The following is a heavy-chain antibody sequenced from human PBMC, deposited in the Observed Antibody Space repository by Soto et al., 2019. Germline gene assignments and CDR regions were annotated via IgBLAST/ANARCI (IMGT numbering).Heavy chain of an antibody. V-gene: IGHV4-39*01. CDR2: IYYSGST. J-gene: IGHJ2*01. Sequence: QLQLQESGPGLVKPSETLSLTCTVSGGSISSSSYYWGWIRQPPGKGLECIGSIYYSGSTYYNPSLKTRVTISVDTSKNQCALKLSSGTAADTAVYYCARRPAGGDDLNCYCGLWGRGNLFTVSS. D-gene: IGHD1-1*01. CDR1: GGSISSSSYY. CDR3: ARRPAGGDDLNCYCGL.